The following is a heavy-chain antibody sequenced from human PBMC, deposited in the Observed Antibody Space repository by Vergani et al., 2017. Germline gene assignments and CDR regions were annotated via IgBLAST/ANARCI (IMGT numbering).Heavy chain of an antibody. D-gene: IGHD6-19*01. CDR3: ARHSTVEWLVKLGWIDP. V-gene: IGHV4-39*01. CDR1: GASIRSSNYY. J-gene: IGHJ5*02. CDR2: IYYSGRT. Sequence: QLQLQESGPGLVKPSATLSLTCSVSGASIRSSNYYWGWIRQPPGKGLEWIASIYYSGRTYYNPSLKSRVTISVDTSKNQFSLKLSSVTAADTAVYICARHSTVEWLVKLGWIDPWGQGILVTVSS.